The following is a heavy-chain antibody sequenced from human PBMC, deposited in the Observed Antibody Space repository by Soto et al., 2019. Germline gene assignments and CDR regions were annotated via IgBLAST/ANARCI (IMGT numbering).Heavy chain of an antibody. D-gene: IGHD6-13*01. Sequence: QVQLVESGGGVVQPGRSLRLSCAASGFTFSSYGMHWVRQAPGKGLEWVASIWYDGSNKYYADSVKGRFTISRDNSKNTLYLQMNSRRAEDKAVYYCASSSSWYAEIWGQGTMVTVSS. CDR2: IWYDGSNK. CDR1: GFTFSSYG. J-gene: IGHJ3*02. CDR3: ASSSSWYAEI. V-gene: IGHV3-33*01.